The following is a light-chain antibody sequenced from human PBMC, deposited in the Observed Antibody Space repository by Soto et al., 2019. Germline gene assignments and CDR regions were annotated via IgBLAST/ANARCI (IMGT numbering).Light chain of an antibody. V-gene: IGKV3-15*01. CDR1: QSFGSN. CDR3: QQYNNWPLT. CDR2: GTS. Sequence: IVMTQSPATLSVSPGERATLSCRASQSFGSNLAWYQQKPGQAPRLLLYGTSTRATGIPDRFTGSGSGTEFTLTISSLQSEDFAVYYCQQYNNWPLTFGGGTKV. J-gene: IGKJ4*01.